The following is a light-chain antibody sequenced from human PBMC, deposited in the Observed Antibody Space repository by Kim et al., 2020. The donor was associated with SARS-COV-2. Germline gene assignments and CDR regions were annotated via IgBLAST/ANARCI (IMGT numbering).Light chain of an antibody. CDR1: QSIASY. CDR3: QHRSTWPPT. J-gene: IGKJ4*01. V-gene: IGKV3-11*01. Sequence: LSPGESASLSCRASQSIASYLGWYHQRPGQAPSLLIYDASNRPPGIPTRFSGSGSGTDFTLNITNLEPEDFGIYFCQHRSTWPPTFGGGTKVDIK. CDR2: DAS.